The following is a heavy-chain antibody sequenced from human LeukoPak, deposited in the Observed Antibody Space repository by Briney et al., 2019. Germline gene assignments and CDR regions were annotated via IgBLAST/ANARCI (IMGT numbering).Heavy chain of an antibody. V-gene: IGHV4-30-2*01. Sequence: SETLSLTCTVSGDSISNGTYYWSWIRQPPGRGLEWIGYIYHRGNTYYNPSLKSRVAISVDRSMNQFSLKLTSVTAADTAVYYCARAQFNVVVPSDPFDYWGRGTLVAVSS. CDR2: IYHRGNT. D-gene: IGHD2-21*01. CDR1: GDSISNGTYY. CDR3: ARAQFNVVVPSDPFDY. J-gene: IGHJ4*02.